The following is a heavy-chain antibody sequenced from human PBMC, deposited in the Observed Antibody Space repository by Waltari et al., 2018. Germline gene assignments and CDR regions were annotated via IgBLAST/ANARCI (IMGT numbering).Heavy chain of an antibody. CDR3: ARRGYCGIDCYSNYFDF. D-gene: IGHD2-21*01. Sequence: QVLLQQWGAGLLKPSETLSLTCAVYGGPFNFYYWSWLRQPPGEGLEWIGEITHSGSTNYNPSLKSRVSISVDTPNNHFSLKLTSVTAADTAAYYCARRGYCGIDCYSNYFDFWGQGTLVTVSS. J-gene: IGHJ4*02. V-gene: IGHV4-34*01. CDR1: GGPFNFYY. CDR2: ITHSGST.